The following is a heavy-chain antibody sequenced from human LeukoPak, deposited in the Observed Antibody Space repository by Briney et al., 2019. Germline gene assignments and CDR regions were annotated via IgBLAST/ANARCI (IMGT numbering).Heavy chain of an antibody. D-gene: IGHD2-21*02. J-gene: IGHJ4*02. CDR1: GGSISSGGYY. CDR3: ATNAYCGGDCLG. V-gene: IGHV4-31*03. CDR2: IYYSGST. Sequence: SQTLSLTCTVSGGSISSGGYYWSGIRQHPGKGLEWIGYIYYSGSTYYNPSLKSRVTISVDTSKNQFSLKLSSVTAADTAVYYCATNAYCGGDCLGRGQGALVTVSS.